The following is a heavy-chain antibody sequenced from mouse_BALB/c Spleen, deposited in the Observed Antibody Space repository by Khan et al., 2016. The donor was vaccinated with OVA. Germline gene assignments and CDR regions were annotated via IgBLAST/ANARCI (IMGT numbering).Heavy chain of an antibody. CDR3: ARSPFAY. J-gene: IGHJ3*01. V-gene: IGHV1-52*01. D-gene: IGHD6-1*01. Sequence: QVQLQQPGTELVRPGTSVKLSCKASGYTFTNYRMNWIKQRPEQGLEWIGRIDPSDRETYYNQKFKDKAILTVDKSSNTAYMQPRSLTVQGSAVYYCARSPFAYWGQGTLVTVSA. CDR2: IDPSDRET. CDR1: GYTFTNYR.